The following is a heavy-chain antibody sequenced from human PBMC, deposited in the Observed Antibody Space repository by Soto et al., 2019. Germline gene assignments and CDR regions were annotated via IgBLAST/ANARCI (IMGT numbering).Heavy chain of an antibody. V-gene: IGHV1-3*01. CDR2: INAGNGNT. J-gene: IGHJ5*02. D-gene: IGHD6-19*01. CDR1: GYTFTSYA. Sequence: QVQLVQSGAEVKKPGASVKVSCKASGYTFTSYAMHWVRQAPGQRLEWMGWINAGNGNTKYSQKFQGRVSITRDTGASRAKRELRSMRLEDKAVYYWASVSHGLGRPRSDPGGQGTLVTVSS. CDR3: ASVSHGLGRPRSDP.